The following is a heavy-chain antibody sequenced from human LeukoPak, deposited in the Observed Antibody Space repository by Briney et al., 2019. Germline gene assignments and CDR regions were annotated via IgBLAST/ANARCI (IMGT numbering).Heavy chain of an antibody. Sequence: SETLSLTCTVSGGSVSSGSDYWSWIRQPPGKGLEWIGYIYYSGSTNYNPSLKSRVTISVDTSKTQFSLKLSSVTAADTAVYYCARGRGVYGNNWYDPWGQGTLVTVSS. CDR1: GGSVSSGSDY. V-gene: IGHV4-61*01. D-gene: IGHD3-10*01. J-gene: IGHJ5*02. CDR3: ARGRGVYGNNWYDP. CDR2: IYYSGST.